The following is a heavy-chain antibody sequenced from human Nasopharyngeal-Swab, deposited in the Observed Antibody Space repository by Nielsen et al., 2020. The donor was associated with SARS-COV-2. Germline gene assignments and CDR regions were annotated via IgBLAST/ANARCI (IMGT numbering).Heavy chain of an antibody. Sequence: GESLKISCAASGFTFSSYAMSWVRQAPGKGLEWVSAISGSSGSTYYADSVKGRFTISRDNSKNTLYLQMNSLRAEDTAVYYCAKDQLGYSYGTLYGMDVWGQGTTVTVSS. CDR3: AKDQLGYSYGTLYGMDV. CDR2: ISGSSGST. D-gene: IGHD5-18*01. J-gene: IGHJ6*02. V-gene: IGHV3-23*01. CDR1: GFTFSSYA.